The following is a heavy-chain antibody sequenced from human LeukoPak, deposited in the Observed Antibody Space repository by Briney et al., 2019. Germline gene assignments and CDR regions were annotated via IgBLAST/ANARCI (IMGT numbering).Heavy chain of an antibody. V-gene: IGHV1-18*01. J-gene: IGHJ4*02. CDR2: ISAYNGNT. CDR3: ARDHPIAAAGTGPFDY. D-gene: IGHD6-13*01. Sequence: ASVKVSCKASGYTFTSYGISWVRQAPGQGLEWMGWISAYNGNTNYAQKLQGRVTMTTDTSTSTAYMELRSLRSDDTAVYYCARDHPIAAAGTGPFDYWGQGTLVTVSS. CDR1: GYTFTSYG.